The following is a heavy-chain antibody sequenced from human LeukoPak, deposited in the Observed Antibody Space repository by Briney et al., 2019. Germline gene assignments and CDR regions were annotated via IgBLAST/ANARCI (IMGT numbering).Heavy chain of an antibody. D-gene: IGHD3-10*01. J-gene: IGHJ4*02. CDR1: GYTLTELS. V-gene: IGHV1-24*01. CDR2: FDPEDGET. CDR3: ATVRRYYYGSGSHGDY. Sequence: ASVKVSCKVSGYTLTELSMHWVRQAPGKGLEWMGGFDPEDGETIHAQKFQGRVTMTEDTSTDTAYMELSSLRSEDTAVYYCATVRRYYYGSGSHGDYWGQGTLVTVSS.